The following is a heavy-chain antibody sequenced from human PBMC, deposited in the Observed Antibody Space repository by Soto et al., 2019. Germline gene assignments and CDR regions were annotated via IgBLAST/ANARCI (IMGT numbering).Heavy chain of an antibody. Sequence: QVQLQESGPGLVKPSQTLSLTCTVSGGSISSGGYYWSWIRQHPGKGLEWIGYIYYSGSTYYNPSLKSRVTISVDTSKNQFYLKLSSVTAADTAVYYCARDRRYYGSGSYYNGYNWFDPWGQGTLVTVSS. CDR1: GGSISSGGYY. CDR3: ARDRRYYGSGSYYNGYNWFDP. V-gene: IGHV4-31*03. J-gene: IGHJ5*02. D-gene: IGHD3-10*01. CDR2: IYYSGST.